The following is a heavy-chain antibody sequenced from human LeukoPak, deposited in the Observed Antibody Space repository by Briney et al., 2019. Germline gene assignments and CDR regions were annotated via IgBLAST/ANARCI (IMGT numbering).Heavy chain of an antibody. V-gene: IGHV3-33*05. CDR1: GFTFSTSG. D-gene: IGHD3-22*01. J-gene: IGHJ3*02. CDR3: ATYYYDSSGYYPDAFDI. CDR2: ISYDGNNK. Sequence: GGSLRLSCAASGFTFSTSGMHWVRQAPGKGLEWVAVISYDGNNKYYADSVKGRFTISRDNSKNTLYLQMNSLRAEDTAVYYCATYYYDSSGYYPDAFDIWGQGTMVTVSS.